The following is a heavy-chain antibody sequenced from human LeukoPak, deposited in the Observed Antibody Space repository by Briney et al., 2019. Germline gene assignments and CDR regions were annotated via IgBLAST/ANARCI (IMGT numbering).Heavy chain of an antibody. J-gene: IGHJ4*02. CDR3: ARAGDYPFDY. Sequence: ASVKVSCKASGYTFTRYYIHWVRQAPGQGLERMGIINPSGGSTTYAQKFQGRVTMTRDTSTSTVYMELSSLRSEDTAVYYCARAGDYPFDYWGQGTLVTVSS. CDR2: INPSGGST. V-gene: IGHV1-46*01. CDR1: GYTFTRYY. D-gene: IGHD4-17*01.